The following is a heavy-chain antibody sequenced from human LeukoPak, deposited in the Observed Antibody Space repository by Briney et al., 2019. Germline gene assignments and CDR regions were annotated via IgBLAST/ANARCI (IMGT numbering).Heavy chain of an antibody. V-gene: IGHV3-23*01. Sequence: GGSLRLSCAASGFTFRSYGMSWVRQAPGKGLEWVSSISGSGGSTYFADSVKGRFTISRDNSKITLYLQMNNLRAEDTAVYYCAKDFRRGGPFDYWGQGTLVTVSS. D-gene: IGHD3-16*01. J-gene: IGHJ4*02. CDR1: GFTFRSYG. CDR2: ISGSGGST. CDR3: AKDFRRGGPFDY.